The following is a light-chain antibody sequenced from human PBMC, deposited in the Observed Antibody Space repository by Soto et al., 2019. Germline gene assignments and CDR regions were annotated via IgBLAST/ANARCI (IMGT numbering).Light chain of an antibody. CDR2: AAS. CDR3: QQVESFPLT. CDR1: QGVSTW. V-gene: IGKV1-12*01. J-gene: IGKJ4*01. Sequence: DIQMTQSPSSVSASVGDRVTITCRASQGVSTWLAWYQQRLGRAPKLLIYAASRLQSGVSSRFSGSGSGADFTLTISSLQPEDSATYFCQQVESFPLTFGGGTKVEVK.